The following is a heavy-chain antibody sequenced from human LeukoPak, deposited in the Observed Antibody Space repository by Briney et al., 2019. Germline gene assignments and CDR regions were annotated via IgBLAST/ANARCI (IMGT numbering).Heavy chain of an antibody. CDR3: ARVARYSSSWYGYYFDY. V-gene: IGHV1-18*01. CDR1: GYTFTSYG. J-gene: IGHJ4*02. D-gene: IGHD6-13*01. Sequence: ASVKVSCKASGYTFTSYGISWVRQAPGQGLEWMGWISAYNGNTNYAQKLQGRVTMTTDTSTSTAYMELRSLRSDDTAVYYCARVARYSSSWYGYYFDYWGQGTLVTVSS. CDR2: ISAYNGNT.